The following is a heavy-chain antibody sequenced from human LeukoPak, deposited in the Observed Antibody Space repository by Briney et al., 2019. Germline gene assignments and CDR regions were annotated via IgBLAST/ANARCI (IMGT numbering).Heavy chain of an antibody. CDR1: GYSISSGYY. D-gene: IGHD3-10*01. CDR3: AREGGSGSDYYYYYYMDV. Sequence: SETLSLTCTVSGYSISSGYYWGWIRQPPGKGLEWIGSIHNRGNTYYNPSLKSRVTISVDTSKNQFSLKLSSVTAADTAVYYCAREGGSGSDYYYYYYMDVWGKGTTVTVSS. V-gene: IGHV4-38-2*02. J-gene: IGHJ6*03. CDR2: IHNRGNT.